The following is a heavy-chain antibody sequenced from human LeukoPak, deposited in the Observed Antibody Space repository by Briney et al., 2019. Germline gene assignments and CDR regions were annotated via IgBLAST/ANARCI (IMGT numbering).Heavy chain of an antibody. CDR3: ARGLKIMVYANRWFDP. CDR1: GGSFSGYY. J-gene: IGHJ5*02. V-gene: IGHV4-34*01. D-gene: IGHD2-8*01. Sequence: SETLSLTCAVYGGSFSGYYWSWIRQPPGKGLEWIGEINHSGSTNYNPSLKSRVTISVDTSKNQFSLKLSSVTAADTAVYYCARGLKIMVYANRWFDPWGQGTLVTVSS. CDR2: INHSGST.